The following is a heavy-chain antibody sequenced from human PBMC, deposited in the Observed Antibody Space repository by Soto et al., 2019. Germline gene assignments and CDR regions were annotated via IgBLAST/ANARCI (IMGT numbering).Heavy chain of an antibody. Sequence: QVQLVESGGGVVQPGRSLRLSCAASGFTFSSYAMHWVRQAPGKGLEWVAVISYDGSNKYYADSVKGRFTISSDNSKNTLYLQMNSLRAEDTAVYYCARPIVGAYDYFDYWGQGTLVTVSS. D-gene: IGHD1-26*01. J-gene: IGHJ4*02. CDR3: ARPIVGAYDYFDY. CDR1: GFTFSSYA. CDR2: ISYDGSNK. V-gene: IGHV3-30-3*01.